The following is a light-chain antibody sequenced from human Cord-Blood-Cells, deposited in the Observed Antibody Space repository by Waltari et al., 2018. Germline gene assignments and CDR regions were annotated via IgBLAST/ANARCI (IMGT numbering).Light chain of an antibody. CDR3: AAWDDSLNGPV. Sequence: QSVLTQPPSASGTPGKRVTISCSGSSSNLGSNTLKWYPQLPGTAPKPLIYSNNQRPSGVPDRFSGSKSGTSASLAISGLQSEDEADYYCAAWDDSLNGPVYGGGTKLTVL. CDR2: SNN. J-gene: IGLJ3*02. CDR1: SSNLGSNT. V-gene: IGLV1-44*01.